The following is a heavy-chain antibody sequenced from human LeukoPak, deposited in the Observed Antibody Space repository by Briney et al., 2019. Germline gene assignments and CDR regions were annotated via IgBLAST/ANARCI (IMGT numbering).Heavy chain of an antibody. D-gene: IGHD3-10*01. CDR3: ARDEMVRGMYFFDY. V-gene: IGHV1-18*01. CDR1: GYTFTNYG. CDR2: ISAYNGNT. Sequence: ASVKVSCKASGYTFTNYGVSWVRQAPGQGLEWMGWISAYNGNTNYAQELQNRVTMTTDTSTSTAYMELRSLRSEDTAVYYCARDEMVRGMYFFDYWGQGTLVTVSS. J-gene: IGHJ4*02.